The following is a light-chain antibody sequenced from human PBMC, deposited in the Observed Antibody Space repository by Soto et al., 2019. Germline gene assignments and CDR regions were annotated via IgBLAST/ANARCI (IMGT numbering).Light chain of an antibody. V-gene: IGKV3-20*01. CDR1: QSVSSSY. CDR2: GAS. Sequence: EIVLTQSPGTLCLSPGERATLSCGASQSVSSSYFVWYQQKPGQAPRLLIYGASSRATSIPDRFSGSGSATAFTLTISRLEPEDSAVDYCQQLRSSPYTFGQGTKLEIK. J-gene: IGKJ2*01. CDR3: QQLRSSPYT.